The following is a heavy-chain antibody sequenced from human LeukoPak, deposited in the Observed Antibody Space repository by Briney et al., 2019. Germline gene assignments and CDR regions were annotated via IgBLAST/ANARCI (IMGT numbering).Heavy chain of an antibody. CDR3: AKDPRPIAVAVPGAFDI. V-gene: IGHV3-23*01. CDR2: ISGSGGST. Sequence: GGSLRLSCAASGFTFSSYAMSWVRQAPGKGLEWVSAISGSGGSTYYADSAKGRFTISRDNSKNTLYLQMNSLRAEDTAVYYCAKDPRPIAVAVPGAFDIWGQGTMVTVSS. J-gene: IGHJ3*02. CDR1: GFTFSSYA. D-gene: IGHD6-19*01.